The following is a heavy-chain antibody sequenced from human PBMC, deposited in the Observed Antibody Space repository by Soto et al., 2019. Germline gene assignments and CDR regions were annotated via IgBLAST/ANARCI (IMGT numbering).Heavy chain of an antibody. J-gene: IGHJ4*02. Sequence: SETLSLTCTVSGGSISSGDYYWSWIRQPPGMGLEWIGYIYYSGTTFYNPSLKSRVTISLDTSKNQFSLKLSSVTAADTAVYYCARGPSADKIDFWGQGTLVTVSS. V-gene: IGHV4-30-4*01. CDR3: ARGPSADKIDF. D-gene: IGHD3-3*01. CDR2: IYYSGTT. CDR1: GGSISSGDYY.